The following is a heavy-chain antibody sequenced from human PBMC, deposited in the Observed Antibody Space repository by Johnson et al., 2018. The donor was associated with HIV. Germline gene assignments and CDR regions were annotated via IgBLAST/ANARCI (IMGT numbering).Heavy chain of an antibody. Sequence: EVQLVESGGGLVQPGGSLRLSCAASGFTVSSYDMHWVRQATGKGLEWVSAIGTAGDTYYPGSVKGRFTISRENAKNSLYLQMNSLRAGDTAVYYCAKDRAEYSTWIDALDIWGQGTMVTVSS. D-gene: IGHD6-6*01. CDR1: GFTVSSYD. J-gene: IGHJ3*02. CDR2: IGTAGDT. V-gene: IGHV3-13*01. CDR3: AKDRAEYSTWIDALDI.